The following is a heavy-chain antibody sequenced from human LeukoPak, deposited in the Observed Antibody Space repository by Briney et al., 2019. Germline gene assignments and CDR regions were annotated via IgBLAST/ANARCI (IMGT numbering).Heavy chain of an antibody. CDR3: ARRIPYYYGSGSSLTYDY. V-gene: IGHV4-39*01. D-gene: IGHD3-10*01. CDR1: GGSISSSSYY. CDR2: IYYSGST. J-gene: IGHJ4*02. Sequence: PSETLSLTCTVSGGSISSSSYYWGWIRQPPGKGLEWIGSIYYSGSTYYNPSLKSRVTISVDTSKNQFSLKLSSVTAADTAVYYCARRIPYYYGSGSSLTYDYWGQGTLVTVSS.